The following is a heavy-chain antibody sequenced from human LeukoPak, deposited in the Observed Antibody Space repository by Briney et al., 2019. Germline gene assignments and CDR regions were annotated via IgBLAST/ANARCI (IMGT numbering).Heavy chain of an antibody. J-gene: IGHJ6*02. V-gene: IGHV4-34*01. CDR3: ARVRSVYYYYYGMDV. CDR2: INHSGST. Sequence: SETLSLTCAVYGGSFSGYYWSWIRQPPGKGLEWIGEINHSGSTNYNPSLKSRVTISVDTSKNQSSLKLSSVTAADTAVYYCARVRSVYYYYYGMDVWGQGTTVTVSS. CDR1: GGSFSGYY.